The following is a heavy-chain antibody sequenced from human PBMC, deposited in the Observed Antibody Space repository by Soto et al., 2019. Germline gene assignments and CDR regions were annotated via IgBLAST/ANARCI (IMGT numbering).Heavy chain of an antibody. Sequence: GGSLRLSCAASGFTFGGYAVHWVRQAPGKGLEWVAVISYDGSNKYYADSVKGRFTISRDNSKNTLYLQMNSLRAEDTAVYYCARDPGVVVVTYNWFDPWGQGTLVTVSS. CDR3: ARDPGVVVVTYNWFDP. D-gene: IGHD3-22*01. CDR1: GFTFGGYA. V-gene: IGHV3-30-3*01. CDR2: ISYDGSNK. J-gene: IGHJ5*02.